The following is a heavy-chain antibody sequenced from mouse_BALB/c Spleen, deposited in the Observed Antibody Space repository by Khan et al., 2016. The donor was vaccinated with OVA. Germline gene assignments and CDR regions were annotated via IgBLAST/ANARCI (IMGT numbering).Heavy chain of an antibody. CDR2: IYPGISDT. CDR3: TRSYDSYYFDY. Sequence: EVQLQQSGTVLARPGASVKMSCKASGYSFTSYWMHWVKQRPGKGLEWIGAIYPGISDTRYNQKFKGKAKLTAVTSASTAYMEFSSLTTEDFAVYYCTRSYDSYYFDYWGQGTTLTVSS. V-gene: IGHV1-5*01. D-gene: IGHD2-4*01. CDR1: GYSFTSYW. J-gene: IGHJ2*01.